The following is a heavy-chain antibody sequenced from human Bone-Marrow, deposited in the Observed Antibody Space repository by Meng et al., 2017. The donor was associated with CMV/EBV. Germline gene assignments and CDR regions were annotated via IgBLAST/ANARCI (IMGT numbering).Heavy chain of an antibody. J-gene: IGHJ3*02. D-gene: IGHD5-12*01. CDR2: IVVGSGNT. CDR1: GFTFTSSA. Sequence: SVKVSCKTSGFTFTSSAVHWVRQTRGQRPEWIGWIVVGSGNTNYAQEFHERVNITRDMSTSTAYMELSSLRSEDTAVYYCAREPEYSGYGYAIDIWGQGTMVTVSS. CDR3: AREPEYSGYGYAIDI. V-gene: IGHV1-58*01.